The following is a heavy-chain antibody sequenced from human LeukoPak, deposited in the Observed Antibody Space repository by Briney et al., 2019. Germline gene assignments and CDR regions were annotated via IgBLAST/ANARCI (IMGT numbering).Heavy chain of an antibody. CDR2: IYTTGST. CDR3: ARVSFGSGYYNYMDV. Sequence: PSETLSLTCTVSGGSISSGGYYWSWIRQPAGKGLEWIGRIYTTGSTNYNPSLKSRVTISVDTSKNQFSLKLSSVTAADTAVYYCARVSFGSGYYNYMDVWGKGTTVTVSS. J-gene: IGHJ6*03. CDR1: GGSISSGGYY. D-gene: IGHD3-10*01. V-gene: IGHV4-61*02.